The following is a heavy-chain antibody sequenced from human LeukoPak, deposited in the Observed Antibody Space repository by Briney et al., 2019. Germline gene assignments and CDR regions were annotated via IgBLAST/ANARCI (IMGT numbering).Heavy chain of an antibody. CDR1: GGSISSSSYY. V-gene: IGHV4-39*07. Sequence: PSETLSLTCTVSGGSISSSSYYWGWIRQPPGKGLEWIGSFYYSGSTYYNPSLKSRVTISVDTSKNQFSLKLSSVTAADTAVYYCARVVFDWLLYRQYYFDYWGQGTLVTVSS. J-gene: IGHJ4*02. CDR2: FYYSGST. D-gene: IGHD3-9*01. CDR3: ARVVFDWLLYRQYYFDY.